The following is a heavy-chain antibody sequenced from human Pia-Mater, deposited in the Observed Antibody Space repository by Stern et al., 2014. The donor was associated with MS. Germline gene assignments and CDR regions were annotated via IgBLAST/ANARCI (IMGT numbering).Heavy chain of an antibody. CDR1: GYSFTNYW. Sequence: EVQLVESGTEVKKPGDSLKISCKGSGYSFTNYWIVWVRQMPGKGLEWMGIVHPGDSDTRYSPSFQGQVTFSADKSIDTAYLQWTSLKASDTAMYYCARRYGTRASRHFDYWGQGTLVTVSS. J-gene: IGHJ4*02. V-gene: IGHV5-51*03. CDR2: VHPGDSDT. CDR3: ARRYGTRASRHFDY. D-gene: IGHD3-9*01.